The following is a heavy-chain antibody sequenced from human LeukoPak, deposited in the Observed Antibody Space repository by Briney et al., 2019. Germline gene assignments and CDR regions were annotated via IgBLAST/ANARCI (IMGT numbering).Heavy chain of an antibody. CDR1: GFTFSSYS. CDR3: ARSPSGSYNY. Sequence: PGGSLRLSCAASGFTFSSYSMNWVRQAPGKGLEWVANIKQDGSEKYYVDSVKGRFTISRDNAKNSLYLQMNSLRAEDTAVYYCARSPSGSYNYWGQGTLVTVSS. V-gene: IGHV3-7*01. D-gene: IGHD1-26*01. J-gene: IGHJ4*02. CDR2: IKQDGSEK.